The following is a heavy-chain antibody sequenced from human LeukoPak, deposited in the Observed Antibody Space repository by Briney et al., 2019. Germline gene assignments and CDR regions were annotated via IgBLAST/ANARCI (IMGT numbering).Heavy chain of an antibody. V-gene: IGHV3-48*01. Sequence: GGSLSLSCAASGFTFSTYSMNWVRQAPGKGLEWVSYISRSSSIMYYADSVKGRFTISRDNAKNLLYLQMNSLRAEDTAVYCCAREEIVGEYYYYYGMDAWGQGTTVTVSS. CDR3: AREEIVGEYYYYYGMDA. D-gene: IGHD1-26*01. CDR1: GFTFSTYS. CDR2: ISRSSSIM. J-gene: IGHJ6*02.